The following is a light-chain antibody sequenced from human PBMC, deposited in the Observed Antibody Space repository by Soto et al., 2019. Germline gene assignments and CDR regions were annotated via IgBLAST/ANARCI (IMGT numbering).Light chain of an antibody. CDR2: EVS. V-gene: IGLV2-14*01. CDR3: SSYTSSSTLV. CDR1: SSDVGGYNY. J-gene: IGLJ2*01. Sequence: QSVLTQTASVSGFPGQSITISCIGTSSDVGGYNYVSWYQQHPGKAPKLMIYEVSNRPSGVSTRFSGSKSGNTASLTISGLQAEDEADYYCSSYTSSSTLVFGGGTQLTVL.